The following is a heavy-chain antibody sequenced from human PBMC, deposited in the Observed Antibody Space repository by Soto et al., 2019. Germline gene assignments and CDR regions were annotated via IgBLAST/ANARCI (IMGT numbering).Heavy chain of an antibody. CDR2: IIPIFGTA. D-gene: IGHD2-2*01. Sequence: QVQLVQSGAEVKKPGSSVKVSCKASGGTFSSYAISWVRQAPGQGLEWMGGIIPIFGTANYAQKFKGRVTITADKPTSTADMLLSSLISEDTAVYYCARGLGYCISTSCSINWYFDLWGRGTLVTVSS. CDR3: ARGLGYCISTSCSINWYFDL. V-gene: IGHV1-69*14. CDR1: GGTFSSYA. J-gene: IGHJ2*01.